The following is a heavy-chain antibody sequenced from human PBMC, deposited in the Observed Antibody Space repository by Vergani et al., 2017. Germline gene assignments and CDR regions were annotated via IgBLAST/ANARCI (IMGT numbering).Heavy chain of an antibody. Sequence: QVQLQESGPGLVKPSQTLSLTCTVSGGSISSGGYYWSWIRQHPGKGLEWIGYIYYSGSTYYNPSLKSRVTISVETSKNQFSLKLSSVTAADTAVYYCARNGDMGDGMGNWFDPWGQGTLVTVSS. J-gene: IGHJ5*02. CDR2: IYYSGST. V-gene: IGHV4-31*03. CDR1: GGSISSGGYY. D-gene: IGHD2-15*01. CDR3: ARNGDMGDGMGNWFDP.